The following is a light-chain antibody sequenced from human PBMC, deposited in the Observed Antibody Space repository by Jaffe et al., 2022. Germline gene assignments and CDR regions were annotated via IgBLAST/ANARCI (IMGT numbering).Light chain of an antibody. V-gene: IGLV1-40*01. Sequence: QSVLTQPPSVSGVAGQRVAISCTGSSSNIGAGSDVHWYQQLPGAAPKLLIYGNTNRPSGVPDRFSASKSGTSASLAITGLQAEDEADYYCQSYDSSLYSYVFGPGTKVTVL. CDR3: QSYDSSLYSYV. J-gene: IGLJ1*01. CDR2: GNT. CDR1: SSNIGAGSD.